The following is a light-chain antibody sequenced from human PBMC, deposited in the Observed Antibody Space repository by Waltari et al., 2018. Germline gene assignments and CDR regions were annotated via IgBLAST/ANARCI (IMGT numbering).Light chain of an antibody. CDR1: QSISN. Sequence: EIVLTPSPGALSLSPGERATLSCRASQSISNLAWYQQKPGQAPRLLIYGPSSRATGIPDRFSGSGSGTDFTLTIRRLEPEDFAVYYCQHYGTSPRTFGGGTKVEIK. CDR2: GPS. J-gene: IGKJ4*01. V-gene: IGKV3-20*01. CDR3: QHYGTSPRT.